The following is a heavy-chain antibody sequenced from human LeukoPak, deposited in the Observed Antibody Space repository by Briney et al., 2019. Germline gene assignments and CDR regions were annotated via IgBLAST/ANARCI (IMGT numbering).Heavy chain of an antibody. Sequence: GGSLSLSCAASGFTFSSYAMSWVRQAPGKGLEWVSAISGSGGSTYYADSVKGRFTISRDNSKNTLYLQMNSLRAEDTAVYYCANILTSWFDPWGQGTLVTVSS. CDR1: GFTFSSYA. D-gene: IGHD4/OR15-4a*01. CDR2: ISGSGGST. V-gene: IGHV3-23*01. CDR3: ANILTSWFDP. J-gene: IGHJ5*02.